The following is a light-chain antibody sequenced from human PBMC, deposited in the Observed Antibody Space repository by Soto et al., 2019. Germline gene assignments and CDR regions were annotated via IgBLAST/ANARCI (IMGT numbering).Light chain of an antibody. CDR3: QQRSNWPPVFT. V-gene: IGKV3-11*01. CDR2: DAS. Sequence: IVLTQSPATLSLSPGERATLSCRARQSVSSDLAWYQQKPGQAPRLLIYDASNRATGIPARFSGSGSGTDFTRISSSLEPEDSAVYYGQQRSNWPPVFTFGQGTRLEIK. J-gene: IGKJ5*01. CDR1: QSVSSD.